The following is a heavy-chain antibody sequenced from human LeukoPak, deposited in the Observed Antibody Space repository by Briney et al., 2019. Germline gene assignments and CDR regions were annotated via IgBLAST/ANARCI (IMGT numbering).Heavy chain of an antibody. CDR1: GGFISRSSYF. D-gene: IGHD1-26*01. Sequence: PSETLSLTCSVSGGFISRSSYFWGLIRQPPGKGLEWIGSVFYTGTTYHNPSLRSRVTISVDTSKNQFSLKLSSETAADTAVYYCARHPRSGSHDGWGQGTLVTVSS. CDR3: ARHPRSGSHDG. V-gene: IGHV4-39*01. J-gene: IGHJ4*02. CDR2: VFYTGTT.